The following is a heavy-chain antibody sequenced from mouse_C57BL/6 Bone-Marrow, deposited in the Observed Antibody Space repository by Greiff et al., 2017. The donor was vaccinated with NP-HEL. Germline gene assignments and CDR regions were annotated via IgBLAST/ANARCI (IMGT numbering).Heavy chain of an antibody. CDR1: GFNFSSYT. V-gene: IGHV5-9*01. Sequence: EVKLVESGGGLVKPGGSLKLSCAASGFNFSSYTMSWVRQTPEKRLEWVATISGGGGNTYYPDSVKGRFTISRDNAKNTLYLQMSSLRSEDTALYYCARDYYGSEGFAYWGQGTLVTVSA. CDR2: ISGGGGNT. D-gene: IGHD1-1*01. J-gene: IGHJ3*01. CDR3: ARDYYGSEGFAY.